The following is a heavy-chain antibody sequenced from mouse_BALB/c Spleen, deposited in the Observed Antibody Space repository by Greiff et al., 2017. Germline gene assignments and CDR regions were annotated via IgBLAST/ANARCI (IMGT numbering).Heavy chain of an antibody. Sequence: EVQLQQSGAELVKPGASVKLSCTASGFNIKDTYMHWVKQRPEQGLEWIGRIDPANGNTKYDPKFQGKATITADTSSNTAYLQLSSLTSEDTAVYYCARGEGYGNPFAYWGQGTLVTVSA. V-gene: IGHV14-3*02. J-gene: IGHJ3*01. CDR1: GFNIKDTY. D-gene: IGHD2-10*02. CDR2: IDPANGNT. CDR3: ARGEGYGNPFAY.